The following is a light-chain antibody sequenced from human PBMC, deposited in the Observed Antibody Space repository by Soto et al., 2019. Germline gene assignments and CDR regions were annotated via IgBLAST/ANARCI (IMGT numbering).Light chain of an antibody. Sequence: QSVLTQPASVSGSPGQSITISCTGTSSDVGGYNYVSWYQQHPGKAPKLMIYDVSNRPSGVSNRFSGSKSGNTASLTISGLQAEDEADYYCSSYTSRSTLVFGTVTKLTVL. V-gene: IGLV2-14*01. CDR2: DVS. J-gene: IGLJ1*01. CDR3: SSYTSRSTLV. CDR1: SSDVGGYNY.